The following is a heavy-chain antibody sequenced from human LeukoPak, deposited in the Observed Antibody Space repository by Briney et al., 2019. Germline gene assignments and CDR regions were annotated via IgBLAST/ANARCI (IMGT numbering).Heavy chain of an antibody. Sequence: ASVKVSCKASGYTFSDYYVHWVRQAPGQGLEWMGWINPHSGGTNYAQKVQGRVTMIRDTSISTAYMELSTLRSDDTAVYYCARDGYDYAGGSVYWGQGTLVTVSS. CDR3: ARDGYDYAGGSVY. J-gene: IGHJ4*02. D-gene: IGHD4/OR15-4a*01. CDR1: GYTFSDYY. CDR2: INPHSGGT. V-gene: IGHV1-2*02.